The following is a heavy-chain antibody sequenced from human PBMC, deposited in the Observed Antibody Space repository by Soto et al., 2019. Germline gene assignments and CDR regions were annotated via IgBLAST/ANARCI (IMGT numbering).Heavy chain of an antibody. Sequence: EVQLVESGGGLVQPGVSLRLSCAASGFTFSSYWMHWVRQAPGKGLVCVSRITSDGSSTSYAVSVTGRFTISRDNAENTLYLQMNGLRAEDTAVYYCARVGLAGYWGQGTLVTVCS. D-gene: IGHD6-19*01. CDR1: GFTFSSYW. V-gene: IGHV3-74*01. CDR3: ARVGLAGY. J-gene: IGHJ4*02. CDR2: ITSDGSST.